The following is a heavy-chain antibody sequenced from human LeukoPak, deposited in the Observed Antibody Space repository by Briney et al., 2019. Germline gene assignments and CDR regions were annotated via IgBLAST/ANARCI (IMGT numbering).Heavy chain of an antibody. CDR2: ISAQHGQT. Sequence: VASVKVSCKTSGYSENFCGITWVRQVAGQGLEWMGWISAQHGQTEYAPNSQDRVTMTTDTYTNTAYMELRSLRSDDTAVYYCAGSLGYCTSNVCYLKYWGQGTLVTVSS. V-gene: IGHV1-18*01. CDR1: GYSENFCG. CDR3: AGSLGYCTSNVCYLKY. D-gene: IGHD2-8*01. J-gene: IGHJ4*02.